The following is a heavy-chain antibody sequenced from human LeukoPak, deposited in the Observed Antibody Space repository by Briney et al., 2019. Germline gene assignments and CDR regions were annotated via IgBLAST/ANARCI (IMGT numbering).Heavy chain of an antibody. D-gene: IGHD3-22*01. V-gene: IGHV4-59*12. CDR1: GGSISSYY. CDR3: ARDPSRYYYDSSGYSPFDY. Sequence: SETLSLTCTVSGGSISSYYWSWIRQPPGKGLEWIGYIYYSGSTNYNPSLKSRVTISVDTSKNQFSLKLSSVTAADTAVYYCARDPSRYYYDSSGYSPFDYWGQGTLVTVSS. CDR2: IYYSGST. J-gene: IGHJ4*02.